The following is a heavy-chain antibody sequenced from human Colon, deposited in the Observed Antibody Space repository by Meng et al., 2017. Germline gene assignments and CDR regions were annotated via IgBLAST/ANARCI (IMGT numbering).Heavy chain of an antibody. D-gene: IGHD2-21*02. Sequence: QVHLVPAGAEVKAPGASVRVSCKASGYTFPDQWIHWARQAPGQGPGWMGRMHPSSGGTNLAPRFLGRVAMSRDTSISTAYLELNVLRHDDTAVYYCVRDFRVTDLWGQGTLVTVSS. CDR2: MHPSSGGT. CDR3: VRDFRVTDL. CDR1: GYTFPDQW. V-gene: IGHV1-2*06. J-gene: IGHJ5*02.